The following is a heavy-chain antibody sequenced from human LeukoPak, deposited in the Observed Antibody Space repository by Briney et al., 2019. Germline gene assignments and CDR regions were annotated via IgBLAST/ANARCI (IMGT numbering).Heavy chain of an antibody. J-gene: IGHJ4*02. CDR3: ARDAGHGGNSDY. V-gene: IGHV3-7*01. CDR1: GFTFNMYW. D-gene: IGHD4-23*01. CDR2: INKDGGDK. Sequence: GGSLRLSCAASGFTFNMYWMTWVRQAPGKGLESVAYINKDGGDKYYVDSVKGRFTVSRDNAKNSLYLQMNSLRAEDTAVYYCARDAGHGGNSDYWGQGTLVTVSS.